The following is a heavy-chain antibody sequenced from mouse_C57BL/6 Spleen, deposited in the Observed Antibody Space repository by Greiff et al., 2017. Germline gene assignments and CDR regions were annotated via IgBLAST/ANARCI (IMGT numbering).Heavy chain of an antibody. V-gene: IGHV1-80*01. CDR1: GYAFSSYW. J-gene: IGHJ2*01. D-gene: IGHD2-1*01. CDR2: IYPGDGDT. Sequence: VQLQESGAELVKPGASVKISCKASGYAFSSYWMNWVKQRPGKGLEWIGQIYPGDGDTNYNGKFKGKATLTADKSSSTASMQLSSLTSEDSAVYFCARGDGNYVGRFDYWGQGTTLTVSS. CDR3: ARGDGNYVGRFDY.